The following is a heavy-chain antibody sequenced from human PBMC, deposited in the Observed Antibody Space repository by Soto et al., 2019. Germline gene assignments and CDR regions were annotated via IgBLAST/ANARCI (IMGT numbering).Heavy chain of an antibody. CDR2: ISVYNGNI. CDR3: ARTYGSGDYFLPFEY. D-gene: IGHD3-10*01. CDR1: GYMFNTYG. Sequence: QVQLLQSGAEVKKPGASVKVSCKASGYMFNTYGITWVRQAPGQGLEWMGWISVYNGNIDYAPKFEGRATMTTDTSTSTAYMELKSLTSDDTAVYYCARTYGSGDYFLPFEYWGQGTPVSVSS. V-gene: IGHV1-18*01. J-gene: IGHJ4*02.